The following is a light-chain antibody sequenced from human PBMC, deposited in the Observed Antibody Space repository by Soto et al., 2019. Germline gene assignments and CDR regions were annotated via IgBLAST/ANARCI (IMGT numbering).Light chain of an antibody. CDR3: QQSYSTPRA. CDR2: DAS. V-gene: IGKV1-5*01. Sequence: EIQMKQSPSTLSASVGDRVTITCRASQSISSWLAWYQQKSGKAPKLLIYDASSLESGVPSRFSGSGSGTDFTLTISSLQLEDFATYYCQQSYSTPRAFGPGTKVDI. CDR1: QSISSW. J-gene: IGKJ3*01.